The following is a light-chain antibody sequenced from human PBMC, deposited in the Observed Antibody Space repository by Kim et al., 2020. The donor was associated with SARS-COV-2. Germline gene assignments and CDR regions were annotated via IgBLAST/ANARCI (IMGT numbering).Light chain of an antibody. Sequence: DIQMTHSPSSLSASVGDRVTITCRASQDITNSLAWFQQKPGKAPKSLIYDASSLESGVPSKFRGSGSGTDFTLTISSLQPEDFATYYCRQYETYPYTFGQGTKVDIK. CDR2: DAS. CDR1: QDITNS. CDR3: RQYETYPYT. V-gene: IGKV1-16*02. J-gene: IGKJ2*01.